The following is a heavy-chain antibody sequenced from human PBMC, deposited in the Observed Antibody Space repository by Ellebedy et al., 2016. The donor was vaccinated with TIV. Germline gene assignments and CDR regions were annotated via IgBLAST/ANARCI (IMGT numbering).Heavy chain of an antibody. CDR1: AFTFNNDW. Sequence: GESLKISXLASAFTFNNDWMAWVRQVPGKGLEWVALINPDGSQREYVDSVKGRFTISRDNAQNSLYLQMNSLRAEDTALYYCARDPFNGALDYWGRGTLVTVSS. CDR3: ARDPFNGALDY. J-gene: IGHJ4*02. V-gene: IGHV3-7*01. D-gene: IGHD4-17*01. CDR2: INPDGSQR.